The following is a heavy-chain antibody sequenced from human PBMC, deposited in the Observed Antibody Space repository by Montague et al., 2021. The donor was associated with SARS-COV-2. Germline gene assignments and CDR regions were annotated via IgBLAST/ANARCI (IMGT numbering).Heavy chain of an antibody. J-gene: IGHJ6*02. V-gene: IGHV4-59*01. D-gene: IGHD4-23*01. Sequence: SETLSLTCTVSGGSISSYYWTWIRQPPGKGLESIGYIYHNGSTKYSPSLKSRVTISVDTSKNQFSLKLSSASVADTAVYYCARGGGNSADYYNYTMDVWGQGTTVTVFS. CDR2: IYHNGST. CDR3: ARGGGNSADYYNYTMDV. CDR1: GGSISSYY.